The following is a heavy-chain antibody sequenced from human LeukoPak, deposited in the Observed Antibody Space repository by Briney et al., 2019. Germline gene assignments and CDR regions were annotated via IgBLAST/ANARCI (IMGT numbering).Heavy chain of an antibody. J-gene: IGHJ6*03. CDR2: INHSGST. V-gene: IGHV4-34*01. D-gene: IGHD3-22*01. Sequence: PSETLSLTCAVYGGSFSGYYWSWIRQPPGKGLEWIGEINHSGSTNYNPPLKSRVTISVDTSKNQFSLKLSSVTAAATAVYYCARRPVVVITTAHYYYYMDVWGKGTTVTVSS. CDR1: GGSFSGYY. CDR3: ARRPVVVITTAHYYYYMDV.